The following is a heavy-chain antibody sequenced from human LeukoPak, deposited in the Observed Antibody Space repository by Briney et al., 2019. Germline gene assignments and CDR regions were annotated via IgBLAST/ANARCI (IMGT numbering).Heavy chain of an antibody. D-gene: IGHD3-22*01. J-gene: IGHJ4*02. Sequence: SGTLSLTCAVSGDSISSSDWWSWVRQPPGKGLEWIGEIYHSGSTNYNPSLKSRVTISVDKSKNQFSLKLTSVTAADTAVYYCARDYHDSSLDYWGQGTLVTVSS. CDR2: IYHSGST. V-gene: IGHV4-4*02. CDR3: ARDYHDSSLDY. CDR1: GDSISSSDW.